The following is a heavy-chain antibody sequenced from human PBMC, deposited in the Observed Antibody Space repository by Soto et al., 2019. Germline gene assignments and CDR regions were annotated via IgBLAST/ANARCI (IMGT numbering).Heavy chain of an antibody. Sequence: PGGSLRLSCAASGFTFGRYAMSWVRQAPGKGLEWGAAVGGSGGGTYYADSVKGRVTISRDNCKNTLYLQLNSLRAEDTAVYYCEKGETYSNYPFDYWGQGTLVTVSS. V-gene: IGHV3-23*01. J-gene: IGHJ4*02. CDR3: EKGETYSNYPFDY. D-gene: IGHD4-4*01. CDR2: VGGSGGGT. CDR1: GFTFGRYA.